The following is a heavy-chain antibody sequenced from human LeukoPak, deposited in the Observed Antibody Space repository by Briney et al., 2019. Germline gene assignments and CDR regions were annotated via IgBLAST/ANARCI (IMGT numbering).Heavy chain of an antibody. CDR1: GFTFNNYA. D-gene: IGHD5-24*01. CDR3: ARVRAWDGYKYYFDY. J-gene: IGHJ4*02. V-gene: IGHV3-23*01. CDR2: ISFSGGGT. Sequence: PGGSLRLSCAASGFTFNNYAMSWVRQAPGKGLEWVSDISFSGGGTYHADSVQGRFTISRDISKNTLYLQMNSLRAEDTAVYYCARVRAWDGYKYYFDYWGQGTLVTVSS.